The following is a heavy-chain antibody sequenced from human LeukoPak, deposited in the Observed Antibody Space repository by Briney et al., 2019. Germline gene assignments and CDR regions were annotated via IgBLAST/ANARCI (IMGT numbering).Heavy chain of an antibody. CDR1: GFTFSNHW. J-gene: IGHJ4*02. V-gene: IGHV3-74*01. CDR3: VTTWGDY. Sequence: GGSLRLSCAVSGFTFSNHWMYWVRQDPGKGLVCVSAIKTDGTITNYADSVKGRFTISRDNAKNTLYLQMNGLRAEDTAIYYCVTTWGDYWGQGTLVTVSS. CDR2: IKTDGTIT. D-gene: IGHD3-16*01.